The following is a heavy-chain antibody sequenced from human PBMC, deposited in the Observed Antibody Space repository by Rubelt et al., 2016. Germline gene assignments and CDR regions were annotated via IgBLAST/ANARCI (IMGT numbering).Heavy chain of an antibody. CDR3: ARGKEGLGVTMMDY. Sequence: QVQLQQWGAGLLKPSETLSLTCAVYGGSFSGYYWSWIRQPPGKGLEWIGEINHSGRTNSNPSLKSRVTIAVDTSKNQFTLKLSSVTAADTAVYYCARGKEGLGVTMMDYWGQGTLVTVSS. D-gene: IGHD3-22*01. CDR1: GGSFSGYY. J-gene: IGHJ4*02. V-gene: IGHV4-34*01. CDR2: INHSGRT.